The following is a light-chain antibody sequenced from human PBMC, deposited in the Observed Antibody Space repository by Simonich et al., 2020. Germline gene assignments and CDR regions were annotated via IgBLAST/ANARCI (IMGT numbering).Light chain of an antibody. CDR1: QSVLYSSNNKNY. V-gene: IGKV4-1*01. CDR2: WAS. CDR3: QQYYSTPYT. J-gene: IGKJ2*01. Sequence: DIVMTQSPDSLAVSLGERATINCKSSQSVLYSSNNKNYLAWYQQKPGKPPKLLIYWASTRESGVPDRVSCRGSGTDFTLTISSLQAEDVAVYYCQQYYSTPYTFGQGTKLEIK.